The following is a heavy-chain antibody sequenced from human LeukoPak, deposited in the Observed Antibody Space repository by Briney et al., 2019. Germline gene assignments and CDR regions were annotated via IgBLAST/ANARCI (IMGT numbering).Heavy chain of an antibody. Sequence: GGSLRLSCAASGFTFRSYWMRWVRQAPGKGLEWVANIKQDGGEKNYVDSVKGRFTISRDNAKNSLYLQMNSLRAEDTAVYYCASGLELDYWGQGTLVTVSS. CDR3: ASGLELDY. CDR2: IKQDGGEK. CDR1: GFTFRSYW. J-gene: IGHJ4*02. V-gene: IGHV3-7*03.